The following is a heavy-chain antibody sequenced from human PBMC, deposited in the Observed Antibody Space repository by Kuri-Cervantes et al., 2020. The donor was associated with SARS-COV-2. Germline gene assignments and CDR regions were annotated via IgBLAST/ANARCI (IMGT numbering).Heavy chain of an antibody. V-gene: IGHV3-73*01. J-gene: IGHJ4*02. CDR3: TTLIDY. CDR1: GILFSASA. Sequence: GESLKISCEVSGILFSASAIHWVRQASGKGLGWVGRVRGKANYYATAYAASVKGRFTISRDDLKNMAYLQMNSLRTEDTAVYYCTTLIDYWGQGALVTVSS. CDR2: VRGKANYYAT.